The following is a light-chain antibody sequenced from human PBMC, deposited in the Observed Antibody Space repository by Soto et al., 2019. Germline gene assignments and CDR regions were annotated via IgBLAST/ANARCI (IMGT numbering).Light chain of an antibody. Sequence: QSALTQPASVSGSPGQSITISCAGTATDIGGYNYASWYQHHPGRAPKLIIYGVTNRPSGVSNRFSGSKSGNTASLTISGLQAEDEADYYCCSFTSSSLFGTGTKVTVL. CDR1: ATDIGGYNY. CDR2: GVT. J-gene: IGLJ1*01. CDR3: CSFTSSSL. V-gene: IGLV2-14*03.